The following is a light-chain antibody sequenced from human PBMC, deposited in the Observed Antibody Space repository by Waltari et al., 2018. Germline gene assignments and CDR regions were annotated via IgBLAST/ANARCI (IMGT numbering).Light chain of an antibody. Sequence: DVQMTQSPSSLSASVGDRVTITYRASQTVYQYLKWYQQRQGQVPRLLIYTASTLQSGVPSRFSGSGSGTDFTLTITGLQPEDVGIYYCQQTSRTPLTFGGRTKV. J-gene: IGKJ4*01. CDR1: QTVYQY. CDR2: TAS. V-gene: IGKV1-39*01. CDR3: QQTSRTPLT.